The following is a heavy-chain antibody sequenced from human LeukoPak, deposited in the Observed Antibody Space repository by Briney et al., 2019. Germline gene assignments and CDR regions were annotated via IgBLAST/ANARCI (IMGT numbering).Heavy chain of an antibody. Sequence: SLRLSCAASGFTFDDYAMHWVRQAPGKGLEWVSGISWNSGSIGYADSVKGRFTISRDNAKNSLYLQMNSLRAEDTALYYCAKTTVDGLSTHPYYYGMDVWGQGTTVTVSS. CDR2: ISWNSGSI. D-gene: IGHD2-2*01. J-gene: IGHJ6*02. V-gene: IGHV3-9*01. CDR3: AKTTVDGLSTHPYYYGMDV. CDR1: GFTFDDYA.